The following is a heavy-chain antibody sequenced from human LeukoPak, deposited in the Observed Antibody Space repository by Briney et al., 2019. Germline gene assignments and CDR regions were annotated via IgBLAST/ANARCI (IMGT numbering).Heavy chain of an antibody. D-gene: IGHD3-22*01. CDR3: ARGHYYDSSGRGYFDY. CDR1: GGSISSTSYY. V-gene: IGHV4-39*07. Sequence: PSETLSLTCTVSGGSISSTSYYWGWIRQPPGKGLEWIGSIYYSGSTYYNPSLKSRVTISVDTSKNQFSLKLSSVTAADTAVYYCARGHYYDSSGRGYFDYWGQGTLVTVSS. J-gene: IGHJ4*02. CDR2: IYYSGST.